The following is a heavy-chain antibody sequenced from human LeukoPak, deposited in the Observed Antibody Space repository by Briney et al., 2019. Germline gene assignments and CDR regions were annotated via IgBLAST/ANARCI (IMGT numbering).Heavy chain of an antibody. CDR2: ISYSGST. CDR3: ARNSGGYAFHI. D-gene: IGHD4-23*01. CDR1: GGSISSYY. V-gene: IGHV4-59*01. J-gene: IGHJ3*02. Sequence: SETLSLTCTVSGGSISSYYWSWIRQPPGKGLEWIGYISYSGSTNYNPSPKSRVTISIDTSKNHFSLKLSSVTAADTAVYFCARNSGGYAFHIWGQGTVVTVSS.